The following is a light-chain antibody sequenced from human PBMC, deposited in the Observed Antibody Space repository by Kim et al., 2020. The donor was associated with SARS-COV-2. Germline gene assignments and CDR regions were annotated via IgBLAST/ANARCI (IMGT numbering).Light chain of an antibody. V-gene: IGLV3-21*04. CDR2: SDS. J-gene: IGLJ3*02. Sequence: SYELTQPPSVSVAPGKAARITCGGNNIGSKSVHWCQQKPGQAPVLVIYSDSDRPSGIPERFSGSNSANTATLTISRVEAGDEADYYCQVWDSDNDHWVFG. CDR3: QVWDSDNDHWV. CDR1: NIGSKS.